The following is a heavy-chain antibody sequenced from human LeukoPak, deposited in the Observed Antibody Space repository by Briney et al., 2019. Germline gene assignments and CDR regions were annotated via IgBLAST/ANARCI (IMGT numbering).Heavy chain of an antibody. D-gene: IGHD1-26*01. Sequence: ASVKVSCKASGYTFTSYGISWVRQAPGQGLEWMGWISAYNGNTNYAQKLQGRVTMTTDTSTSTAYMELRSLRSDDTAVYHCARVQGGSYSRYFDYWGQGTLVTVSS. CDR3: ARVQGGSYSRYFDY. CDR2: ISAYNGNT. V-gene: IGHV1-18*01. J-gene: IGHJ4*02. CDR1: GYTFTSYG.